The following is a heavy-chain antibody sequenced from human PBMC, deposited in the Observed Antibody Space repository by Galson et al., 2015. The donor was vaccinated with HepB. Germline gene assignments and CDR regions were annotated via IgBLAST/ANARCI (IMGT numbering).Heavy chain of an antibody. CDR3: ARANKPGYSSGWFEVFATDV. CDR2: ISSTSSYL. CDR1: GFTLSDYS. V-gene: IGHV3-21*01. Sequence: SLRLSCAASGFTLSDYSMNWVRQAPGKGLEWVSTISSTSSYLFYLNSVKGRFLISRDNAKNSVYLEMSSLRVEDTAVYYRARANKPGYSSGWFEVFATDVWGQGTAVTVPS. J-gene: IGHJ6*02. D-gene: IGHD6-19*01.